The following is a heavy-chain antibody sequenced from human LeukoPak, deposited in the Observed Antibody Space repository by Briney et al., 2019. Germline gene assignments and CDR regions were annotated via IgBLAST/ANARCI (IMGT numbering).Heavy chain of an antibody. CDR2: ISSSSSTI. Sequence: GGSLRLSCAASGFTFSSYSMNWVRQAPGKGLEWVSYISSSSSTIYYADSVKGRFTISRDNYKNTLYLQMNSLRVEDAAVYYCAKGGLGNAFDVWGQGTMVTVSS. J-gene: IGHJ3*01. CDR3: AKGGLGNAFDV. D-gene: IGHD3-16*01. V-gene: IGHV3-48*01. CDR1: GFTFSSYS.